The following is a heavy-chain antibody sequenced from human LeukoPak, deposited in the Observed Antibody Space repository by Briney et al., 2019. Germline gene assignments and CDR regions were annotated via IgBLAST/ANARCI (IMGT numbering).Heavy chain of an antibody. CDR3: ARGRPVGASTVEDY. V-gene: IGHV3-66*01. CDR2: IYSGGST. CDR1: GFTFSSYA. Sequence: PGGSLRLSCAASGFTFSSYAMSWVRQAPGRGLEWVSVIYSGGSTDYADSVKGRFTISRDNSKNMLYLQMNNLRAEDTAFYYCARGRPVGASTVEDYWGQGTLVTVSS. D-gene: IGHD1-26*01. J-gene: IGHJ4*02.